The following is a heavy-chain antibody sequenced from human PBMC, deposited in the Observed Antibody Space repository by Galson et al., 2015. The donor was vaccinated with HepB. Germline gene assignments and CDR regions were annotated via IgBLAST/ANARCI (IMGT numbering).Heavy chain of an antibody. CDR3: AREENDAFDI. CDR1: GGTFSSYA. J-gene: IGHJ3*02. CDR2: IIPIFGIA. V-gene: IGHV1-69*10. Sequence: SVKVSCKASGGTFSSYAISWVRQAPGQGLEWMGGIIPIFGIANYAQKFQGRVTITADKSTSTAYMELSSLRSEDTAVYYCAREENDAFDIWGQGTMVTVSS.